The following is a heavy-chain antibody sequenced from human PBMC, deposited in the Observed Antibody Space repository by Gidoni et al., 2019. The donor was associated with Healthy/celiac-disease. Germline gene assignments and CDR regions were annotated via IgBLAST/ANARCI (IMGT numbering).Heavy chain of an antibody. Sequence: QVQLQQWGAGLLKPSETLSLTCAVYGGSFSGYYWSWIRQPPGKGLEWIGEINHSGSTNYNPSLKSRVTISVDTSKNQFSLKLSSVTAADTAVYYCARRGQWLVNPLNYWGQGTLVTVSS. CDR3: ARRGQWLVNPLNY. J-gene: IGHJ4*02. CDR2: INHSGST. D-gene: IGHD6-19*01. V-gene: IGHV4-34*01. CDR1: GGSFSGYY.